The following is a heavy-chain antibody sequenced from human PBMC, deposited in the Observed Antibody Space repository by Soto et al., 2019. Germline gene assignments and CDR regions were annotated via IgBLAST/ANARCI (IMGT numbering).Heavy chain of an antibody. CDR1: GFTFSTYG. J-gene: IGHJ4*02. CDR2: IWYDGTNK. D-gene: IGHD5-12*01. CDR3: ARDWNSGYPDS. Sequence: QVPLVESGGGVVQPGRSLRLSCAASGFTFSTYGMHWVRQAPGKGLEWVAVIWYDGTNKYYADSVKGRFTISRDNSKNMLYLQMSSLRAEDTAVYSCARDWNSGYPDSWGQGTLVTVSS. V-gene: IGHV3-33*01.